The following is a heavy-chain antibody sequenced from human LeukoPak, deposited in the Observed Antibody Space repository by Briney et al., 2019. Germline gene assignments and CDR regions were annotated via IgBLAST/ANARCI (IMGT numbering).Heavy chain of an antibody. CDR1: GYTFTGYY. J-gene: IGHJ5*02. D-gene: IGHD6-19*01. V-gene: IGHV1-2*02. CDR2: INPNSGGT. CDR3: ARGQPPQWLVQDNWFDP. Sequence: ASVKVSCKASGYTFTGYYMHWVRQAPGQGLEWMGWINPNSGGTNYAQKFQGRVTMTRDTSISTAYMELSSLRSEDTAVYYCARGQPPQWLVQDNWFDPWGQGTLVTVSS.